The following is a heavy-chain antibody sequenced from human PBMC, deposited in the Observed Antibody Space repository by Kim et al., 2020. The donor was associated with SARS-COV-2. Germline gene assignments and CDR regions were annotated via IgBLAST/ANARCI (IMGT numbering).Heavy chain of an antibody. Sequence: YAVSVKSRITINPDTSKNQCSLQLNSVTPEDTAVYYCARDSSGSTRGVDYWGQGTLVTVSS. CDR3: ARDSSGSTRGVDY. D-gene: IGHD6-19*01. J-gene: IGHJ4*02. V-gene: IGHV6-1*01.